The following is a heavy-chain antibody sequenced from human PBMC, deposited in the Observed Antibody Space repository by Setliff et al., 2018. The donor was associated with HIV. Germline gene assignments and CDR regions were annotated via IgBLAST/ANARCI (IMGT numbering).Heavy chain of an antibody. CDR1: GGSISSYY. Sequence: PSETLSLTCTVSGGSISSYYWSWIRQPPGKGLEWIGYIYYSGSANYNPSLKSRVTISVDTSKNQFSLRAEDTAVYYCAMSPYSSGLFDYWGQGTLVTVSS. D-gene: IGHD6-19*01. CDR3: AMSPYSSGLFDY. J-gene: IGHJ4*02. V-gene: IGHV4-59*01. CDR2: IYYSGSA.